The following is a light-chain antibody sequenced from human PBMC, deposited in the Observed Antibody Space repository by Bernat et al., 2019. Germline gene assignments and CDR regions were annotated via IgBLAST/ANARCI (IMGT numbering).Light chain of an antibody. CDR1: SSDVGGYKH. J-gene: IGLJ3*02. CDR2: DVS. Sequence: QSALTQPRSVSGSPGQSVTISCTGTSSDVGGYKHVSWYQQHPGKAPQLIIYDVSKRPSGVPDRFSGSKSGNTASLTISGLQADDEADFYCCSYAGAYTWVFGGGTSVAVL. V-gene: IGLV2-11*01. CDR3: CSYAGAYTWV.